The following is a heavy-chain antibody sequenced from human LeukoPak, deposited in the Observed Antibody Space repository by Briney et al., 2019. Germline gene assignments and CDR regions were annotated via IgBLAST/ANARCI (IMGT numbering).Heavy chain of an antibody. J-gene: IGHJ5*02. CDR2: ISYDGSNK. Sequence: GGSLRLSCAASGFTFSSYAMHWVRQAPGKGLEWVAVISYDGSNKYYADSVKGRFTISRDNSKNTLYLQMNSLRAEDTAVYYCARSGDIWFGELLYEDWFDPWGQGTLVTVSS. CDR1: GFTFSSYA. CDR3: ARSGDIWFGELLYEDWFDP. V-gene: IGHV3-30-3*01. D-gene: IGHD3-10*01.